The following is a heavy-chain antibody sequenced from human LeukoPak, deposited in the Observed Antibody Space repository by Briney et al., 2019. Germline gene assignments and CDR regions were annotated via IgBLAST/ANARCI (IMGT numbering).Heavy chain of an antibody. D-gene: IGHD3-22*01. Sequence: PSETLSLTCTVSGGSISGYYWSWIRHPPGRGLEWIGYIFSSGSTNYNPSLKSRVTISEDTSVNQFSLKLSSVTAADTAVYYCARHYYDRSDSYSFDYWGQGTLVTVSS. CDR1: GGSISGYY. CDR3: ARHYYDRSDSYSFDY. CDR2: IFSSGST. V-gene: IGHV4-59*08. J-gene: IGHJ4*02.